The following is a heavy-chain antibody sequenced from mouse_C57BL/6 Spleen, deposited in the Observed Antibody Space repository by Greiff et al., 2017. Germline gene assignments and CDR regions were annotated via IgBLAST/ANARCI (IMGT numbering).Heavy chain of an antibody. Sequence: VQLQQSGPVLVKPGASVKMSCKASGYTFTDYYMNWVKQSHGKSLEWIGVINPYNGGTSYNQKFKGKATLTVDKSSSTAYMELNSLTSEDSAVYYCARSSSGYHYYAMDYWGQGTSVTVSS. CDR3: ARSSSGYHYYAMDY. V-gene: IGHV1-19*01. CDR2: INPYNGGT. CDR1: GYTFTDYY. D-gene: IGHD3-2*02. J-gene: IGHJ4*01.